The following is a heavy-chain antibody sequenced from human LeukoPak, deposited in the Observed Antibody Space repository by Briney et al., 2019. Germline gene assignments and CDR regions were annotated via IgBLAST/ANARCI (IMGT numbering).Heavy chain of an antibody. CDR2: INHSGST. CDR3: ARMVDVSNYYDSSGYWSAPTDYFDY. D-gene: IGHD3-22*01. J-gene: IGHJ4*02. CDR1: GGSFSGYY. Sequence: SETLSLTCAVYGGSFSGYYWSWIRQPPGKGLEWIGEINHSGSTNYNPSLKSRVTISVDTSKNQFSLKLSSVTAADTAVYYCARMVDVSNYYDSSGYWSAPTDYFDYWGQGTLVTVSS. V-gene: IGHV4-34*01.